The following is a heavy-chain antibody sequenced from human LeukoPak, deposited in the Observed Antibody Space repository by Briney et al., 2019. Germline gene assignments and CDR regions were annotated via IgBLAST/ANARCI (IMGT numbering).Heavy chain of an antibody. CDR1: GYTFTGYY. J-gene: IGHJ4*02. Sequence: ASVKVFCKASGYTFTGYYIHWVRQAPGQGLEWMGWINPNSGGTNYAQKFQGRVSMTRDTSISTAYMELSRLRSDDTAVYYCYYRVSSGYLTWGQGTLVTVSS. CDR3: YYRVSSGYLT. CDR2: INPNSGGT. V-gene: IGHV1-2*02. D-gene: IGHD3-22*01.